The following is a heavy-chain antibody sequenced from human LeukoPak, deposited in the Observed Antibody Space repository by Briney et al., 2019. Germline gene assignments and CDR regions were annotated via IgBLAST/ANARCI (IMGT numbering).Heavy chain of an antibody. D-gene: IGHD1-14*01. CDR1: GFTFSSYR. CDR2: ISTSSSYI. V-gene: IGHV3-21*01. CDR3: ARVRLQPRTLLDDAFDI. J-gene: IGHJ3*02. Sequence: GGSLRLSCAASGFTFSSYRMNWVRQAPGKGLEWVSCISTSSSYIYYADSVKGRFTISRDNAKNSLYLQMNSLRAEDTAVYYCARVRLQPRTLLDDAFDIWGQGTMVTVSS.